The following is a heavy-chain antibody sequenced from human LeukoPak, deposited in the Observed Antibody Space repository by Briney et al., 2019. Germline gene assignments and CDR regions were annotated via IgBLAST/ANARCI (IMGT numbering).Heavy chain of an antibody. V-gene: IGHV4-31*03. Sequence: SETLSLTCTVPGGSFSSGGNYWSWIRQHPGKGLEWIGYTDYSGSTYYNPSLKSRVTISVDTSNNQFSLKLSSVTAADTAVYYCAGYVRSGGSRRYFDYWGQGTLVTVSS. CDR2: TDYSGST. CDR3: AGYVRSGGSRRYFDY. D-gene: IGHD2-15*01. CDR1: GGSFSSGGNY. J-gene: IGHJ4*02.